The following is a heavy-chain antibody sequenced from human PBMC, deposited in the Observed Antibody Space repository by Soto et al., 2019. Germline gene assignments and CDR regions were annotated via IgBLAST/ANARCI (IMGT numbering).Heavy chain of an antibody. Sequence: SESLAITCTVSGGASSCGDYSWSWIRKPPGKGLEWIGYIYYSGSTYYNPSLKSRVTISVDTSKNQFSLKLSSVTAADTAVYYCAITKRGYSYGYEAGFDYWGQGTLVTVSS. V-gene: IGHV4-30-4*01. CDR3: AITKRGYSYGYEAGFDY. D-gene: IGHD5-18*01. J-gene: IGHJ4*02. CDR2: IYYSGST. CDR1: GGASSCGDYS.